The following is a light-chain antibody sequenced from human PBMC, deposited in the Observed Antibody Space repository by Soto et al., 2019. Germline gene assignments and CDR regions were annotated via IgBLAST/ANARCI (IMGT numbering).Light chain of an antibody. CDR2: GAS. J-gene: IGKJ1*01. V-gene: IGKV3-15*01. Sequence: EIVMTQYPATLSVSPGERATLSCRASQSVSSNLAWYQQKPGQAPRLLIYGASTRATGIPARFRGSGSGTMFTLTISSLQSEDCAVYCCQQYNNWPACTCRQGNKVELK. CDR1: QSVSSN. CDR3: QQYNNWPACT.